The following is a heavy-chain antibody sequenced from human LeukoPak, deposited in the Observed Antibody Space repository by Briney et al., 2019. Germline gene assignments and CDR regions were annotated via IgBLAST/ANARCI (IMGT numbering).Heavy chain of an antibody. Sequence: PGGSLRLSCAASGFIFSTYAMTWVRQAPGKGLECVSANSGSGDSTYYADSVKGRFTISRDNSKNTLYLQMNSLRAEDTAVYYCAKSHGSDFWGGYYTGPAPLDYWGQGTLVTVSS. J-gene: IGHJ4*02. CDR3: AKSHGSDFWGGYYTGPAPLDY. D-gene: IGHD3-3*01. CDR2: NSGSGDST. V-gene: IGHV3-23*01. CDR1: GFIFSTYA.